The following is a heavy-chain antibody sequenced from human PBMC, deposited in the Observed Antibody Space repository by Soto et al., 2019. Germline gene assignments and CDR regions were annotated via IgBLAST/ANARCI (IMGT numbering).Heavy chain of an antibody. Sequence: QLQLQESGPGLVKPSETLSLTCTVSGGSISSSSYYWGWIRQPPGKGLEWIGSIYYSGSTYYNPSVKSRVTIYVDTSKNQFSLKLSYVTAADTSVYYCARLTWYSSGWHTPIPDYWGQGTLVTVSS. V-gene: IGHV4-39*01. CDR1: GGSISSSSYY. CDR2: IYYSGST. J-gene: IGHJ4*02. D-gene: IGHD6-19*01. CDR3: ARLTWYSSGWHTPIPDY.